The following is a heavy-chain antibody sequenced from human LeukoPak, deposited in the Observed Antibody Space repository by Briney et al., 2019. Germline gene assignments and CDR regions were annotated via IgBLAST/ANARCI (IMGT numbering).Heavy chain of an antibody. CDR3: ARGVRLGFLHIVVVTAKRQAFDY. V-gene: IGHV3-66*01. CDR2: IYSGGST. Sequence: GGSLRLSCAASGFTVSSNYMSWVRQAPGKGLEWVSVIYSGGSTYYADSVKGRFTISRDNSKNTLYLQMNSLRAEDTAVYYCARGVRLGFLHIVVVTAKRQAFDYWGQGTLVTVSS. CDR1: GFTVSSNY. D-gene: IGHD2-21*02. J-gene: IGHJ4*02.